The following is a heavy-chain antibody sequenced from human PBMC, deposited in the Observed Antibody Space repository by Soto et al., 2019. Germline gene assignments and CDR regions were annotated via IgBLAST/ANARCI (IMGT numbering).Heavy chain of an antibody. Sequence: XXTLSLAFTVSGGSISSSTYDWACIRQPPGKWLEWIGEINHSGSTNYNPSLKSRVTISVDTSKNQFSLKLSSVTAADTAVYYCAREGRRPYYYYYYMDVWGKGTTVTVSS. CDR3: AREGRRPYYYYYYMDV. J-gene: IGHJ6*03. CDR2: INHSGST. V-gene: IGHV4-39*07. CDR1: GGSISSSTYD.